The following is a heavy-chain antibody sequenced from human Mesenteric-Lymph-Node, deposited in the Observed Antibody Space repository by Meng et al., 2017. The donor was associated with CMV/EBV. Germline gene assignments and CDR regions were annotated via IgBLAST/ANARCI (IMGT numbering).Heavy chain of an antibody. CDR3: ARDFYDSRGYYSDF. Sequence: SVKVSCKASGGSFSNYAISWLRQAPGQGLEWMGGIIPILGITKYAQKFQGRVTITADKSTGTMYLELSTLTSEDTAVYFCARDFYDSRGYYSDFWGQGTLVTVSS. J-gene: IGHJ4*02. D-gene: IGHD3-22*01. CDR1: GGSFSNYA. CDR2: IIPILGIT. V-gene: IGHV1-69*10.